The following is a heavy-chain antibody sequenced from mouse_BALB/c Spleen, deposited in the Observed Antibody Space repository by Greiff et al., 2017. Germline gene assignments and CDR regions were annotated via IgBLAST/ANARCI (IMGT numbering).Heavy chain of an antibody. CDR3: ARGFYYGSSYYYAMDY. V-gene: IGHV5-17*02. Sequence: DVHLVESGGGLVQPGGSRKLSCAASGFTFSSFGMHWVRQAPEKGLEWVAYISSGSSTIYYADTVNGRFTISRDNPKNTLFLQMTSLRSEDTAMYYCARGFYYGSSYYYAMDYWGQGTSVTVSS. CDR2: ISSGSSTI. D-gene: IGHD1-1*01. J-gene: IGHJ4*01. CDR1: GFTFSSFG.